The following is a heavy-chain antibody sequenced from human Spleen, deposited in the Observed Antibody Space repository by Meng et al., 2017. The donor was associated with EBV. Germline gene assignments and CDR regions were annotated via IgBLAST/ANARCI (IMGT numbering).Heavy chain of an antibody. D-gene: IGHD6-25*01. CDR2: INYRGNT. V-gene: IGHV4-30-4*01. CDR3: ARGAAKWFDP. J-gene: IGHJ5*02. CDR1: GGSISSGGYY. Sequence: QVQVQEPGPCLVNPSQTLSPTCDVSGGSISSGGYYWSWIRQPPGKGLEWIGYINYRGNTYDNPSLRSRAALSVDTSKNQFSLKLSSVTAADTAVYYCARGAAKWFDPWGPGTLVTVSS.